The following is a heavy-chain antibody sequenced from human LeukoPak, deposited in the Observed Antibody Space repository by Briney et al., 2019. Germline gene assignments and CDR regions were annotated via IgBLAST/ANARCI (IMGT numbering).Heavy chain of an antibody. CDR1: GFTVSNNY. J-gene: IGHJ4*02. V-gene: IGHV3-21*01. Sequence: KAGGSLRLSCAASGFTVSNNYMSWVRQAPGKGLEWVSSIDTTSNYIYYADSVKGRFTISRDNARNSLYLQMNSLTADDTAVYYCARAEPNSPYDHWGQGTLVTVSS. D-gene: IGHD4-23*01. CDR2: IDTTSNYI. CDR3: ARAEPNSPYDH.